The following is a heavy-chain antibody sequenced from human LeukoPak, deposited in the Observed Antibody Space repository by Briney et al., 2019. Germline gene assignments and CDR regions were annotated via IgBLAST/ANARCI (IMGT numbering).Heavy chain of an antibody. Sequence: GSLRLSCAASGFTFSSYSMNWVRQAPGKGLEWVSYISSSSSTIYYADSVKGRFTISRDNAKDSLYLQMNSLRAEDTAVYYCARTKSTLANLFNYWGQGTLVTVSS. J-gene: IGHJ4*02. CDR2: ISSSSSTI. D-gene: IGHD4/OR15-4a*01. V-gene: IGHV3-48*01. CDR1: GFTFSSYS. CDR3: ARTKSTLANLFNY.